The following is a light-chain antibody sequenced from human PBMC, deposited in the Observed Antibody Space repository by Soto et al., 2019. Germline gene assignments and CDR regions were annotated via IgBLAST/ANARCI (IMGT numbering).Light chain of an antibody. Sequence: IVLTQSPSTLSVSPGERATLSCRASQSVSSYLAWYQQKPAQAPRHLIYDASNRAAGIPASFSGTGSGTDFTLTSRRLEAEDSAVYYCQQYGTPRTFGQGTKVDIK. CDR1: QSVSSY. CDR3: QQYGTPRT. CDR2: DAS. V-gene: IGKV3-11*01. J-gene: IGKJ1*01.